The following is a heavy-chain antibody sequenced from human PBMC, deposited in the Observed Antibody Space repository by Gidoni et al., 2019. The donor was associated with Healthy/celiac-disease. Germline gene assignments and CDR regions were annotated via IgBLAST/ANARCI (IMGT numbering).Heavy chain of an antibody. V-gene: IGHV3-9*01. D-gene: IGHD6-6*01. CDR1: GFTLDDYA. J-gene: IGHJ4*02. CDR3: AKDWFRYSSSSVFDY. CDR2: ISWNSGSI. Sequence: EVQLVESGGGLVQPGRSLSLSCAASGFTLDDYAMHWVRQAPGKGLEWVSGISWNSGSIGYADSVKGRFTISRDNAKNSLYLQMNSLRAEDTALYYCAKDWFRYSSSSVFDYWGQGTLVTVSS.